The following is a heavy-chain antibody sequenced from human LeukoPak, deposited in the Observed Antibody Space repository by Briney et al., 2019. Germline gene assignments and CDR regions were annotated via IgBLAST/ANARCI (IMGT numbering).Heavy chain of an antibody. J-gene: IGHJ6*02. CDR2: MNPNSGNT. V-gene: IGHV1-8*01. D-gene: IGHD2-2*02. Sequence: ASVKVSCKASGYTFTSYDINWVRQATGQGLEWMGWMNPNSGNTGYAQKFQGRVTMTRNTSISTAYMELSSLRSEDTAVYYCARGGGCSSTSCYTRVGYYYYYGMDVWDQGTTVTVSS. CDR1: GYTFTSYD. CDR3: ARGGGCSSTSCYTRVGYYYYYGMDV.